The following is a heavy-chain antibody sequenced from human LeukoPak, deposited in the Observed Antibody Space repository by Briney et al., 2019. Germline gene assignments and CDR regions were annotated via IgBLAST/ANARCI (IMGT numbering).Heavy chain of an antibody. CDR3: ASTHYDILTPSYYVDF. CDR1: GGSITSTSYY. J-gene: IGHJ4*02. D-gene: IGHD3-9*01. CDR2: MYYGGST. Sequence: PSETLSLTCTVSGGSITSTSYYWGWLRQPPGKGLEWIGSMYYGGSTYSNPSLKSRVTISVDTSKNQFSLNLSSVTASDTAVFYCASTHYDILTPSYYVDFWGQGTLVTVSS. V-gene: IGHV4-39*01.